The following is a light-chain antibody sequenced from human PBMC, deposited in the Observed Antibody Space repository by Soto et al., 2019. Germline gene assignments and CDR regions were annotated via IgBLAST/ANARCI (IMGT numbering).Light chain of an antibody. V-gene: IGKV3-15*01. CDR3: QQYNNWPRT. J-gene: IGKJ1*01. Sequence: EIGMTQSPGTLSLSPGERATLSFRASQSVSSTLAWYQQKPGQAPRLLIYGASTRATGIPARFSGSGSGTEFTLTISSLQSEDFAVYYCQQYNNWPRTFGQGTKVDIK. CDR1: QSVSST. CDR2: GAS.